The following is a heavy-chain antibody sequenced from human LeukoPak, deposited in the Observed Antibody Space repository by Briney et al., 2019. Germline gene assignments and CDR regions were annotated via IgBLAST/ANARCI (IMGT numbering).Heavy chain of an antibody. Sequence: GGSLRLSCAASGFTVSSNYMSWVRQAPGKGLEWVSVIYSGGSTYYADSVKGRFTISRDNSKNTLYLQMNSLRPEDTAVYYCARGMVRAYFDYWGQGTLVTVSS. CDR1: GFTVSSNY. J-gene: IGHJ4*02. V-gene: IGHV3-53*01. D-gene: IGHD3-10*01. CDR3: ARGMVRAYFDY. CDR2: IYSGGST.